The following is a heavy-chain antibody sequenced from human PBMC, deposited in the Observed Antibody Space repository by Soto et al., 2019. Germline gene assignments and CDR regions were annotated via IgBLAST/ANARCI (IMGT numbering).Heavy chain of an antibody. D-gene: IGHD5-12*01. CDR3: VRGLQFGAYGDYFDN. Sequence: EVQLVESGGGLVQPGGSLRLSCAASGFPFSTYDMHWIRQAPGKGLEWVSAIGTIGDTQYPESVRGRFIISRNNPKDSLHLQMDSLTVADTAVYYCVRGLQFGAYGDYFDNWGQGTLVTVSS. J-gene: IGHJ4*02. CDR2: IGTIGDT. V-gene: IGHV3-13*01. CDR1: GFPFSTYD.